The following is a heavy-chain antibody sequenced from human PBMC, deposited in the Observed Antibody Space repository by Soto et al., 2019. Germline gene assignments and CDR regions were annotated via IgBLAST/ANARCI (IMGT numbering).Heavy chain of an antibody. J-gene: IGHJ4*02. CDR2: IAPSNGKT. V-gene: IGHV1-18*01. CDR3: AREWCTTPSCYGVAY. D-gene: IGHD2-2*01. Sequence: ASVKLSCKASRYTLATVVISWLRQAPEQGLEWMGYIAPSNGKTHYAQMFQGRVTMTIDTLTSTAYMEGTSLGSDDTAVYYCAREWCTTPSCYGVAYWGQGTPVTVSS. CDR1: RYTLATVV.